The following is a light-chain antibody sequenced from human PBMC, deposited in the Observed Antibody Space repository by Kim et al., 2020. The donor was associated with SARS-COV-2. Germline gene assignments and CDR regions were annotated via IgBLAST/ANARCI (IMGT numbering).Light chain of an antibody. Sequence: TVPICLTRSRGRIASNYLLWYQQRPGSSPTTVIYEDSQRPSGVPARFSGSIDSSSSSASLTISGLKTEDEADYHCQSYDSSNHWVFGGGTQLTVL. CDR1: RGRIASNY. J-gene: IGLJ3*02. CDR2: EDS. CDR3: QSYDSSNHWV. V-gene: IGLV6-57*01.